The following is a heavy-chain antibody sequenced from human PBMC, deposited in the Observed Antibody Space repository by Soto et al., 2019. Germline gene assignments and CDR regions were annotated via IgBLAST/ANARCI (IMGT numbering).Heavy chain of an antibody. V-gene: IGHV5-51*01. J-gene: IGHJ6*02. D-gene: IGHD3-10*01. CDR3: ARTPHRGGSGSYYPYYYYGMDV. CDR2: IYPGDSDT. CDR1: GYSFTSYW. Sequence: PGESLKISCKGSGYSFTSYWIGWVRQMPGKGLEWMGIIYPGDSDTRYSPSFQGQVTISADKSISTAYLQWSSLKASDTAMYYCARTPHRGGSGSYYPYYYYGMDVWGQGTTVTVSS.